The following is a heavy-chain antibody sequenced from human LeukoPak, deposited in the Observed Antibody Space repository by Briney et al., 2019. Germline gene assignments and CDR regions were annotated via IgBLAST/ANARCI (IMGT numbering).Heavy chain of an antibody. CDR3: ARIPARGYYYMDV. CDR2: FYTSANT. D-gene: IGHD3-10*01. J-gene: IGHJ6*03. CDR1: GDSVSGYY. Sequence: PSETLSLTCTVSGDSVSGYYGSWIRQPPGKGLEWIGYFYTSANTNYNPSLKSRVTMSVDTSKNQFSLKLSSVTAADTAVYYCARIPARGYYYMDVWGKGTTVTVSS. V-gene: IGHV4-4*09.